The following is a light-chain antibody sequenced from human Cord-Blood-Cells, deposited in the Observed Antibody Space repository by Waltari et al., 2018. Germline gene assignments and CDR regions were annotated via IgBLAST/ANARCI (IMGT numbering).Light chain of an antibody. CDR2: GNS. V-gene: IGLV1-40*01. J-gene: IGLJ3*02. CDR3: QSYDSSLSGWV. CDR1: SSNIGAGDA. Sequence: QSVLTQPPSVSGAPGQSVTISCTGRSSNIGAGDAVHWYQQLPETAPKLLIYGNSNRPSAVPDRFSGCKSGTSASLAITGLQAEDEADYYCQSYDSSLSGWVFGGGTKLTVL.